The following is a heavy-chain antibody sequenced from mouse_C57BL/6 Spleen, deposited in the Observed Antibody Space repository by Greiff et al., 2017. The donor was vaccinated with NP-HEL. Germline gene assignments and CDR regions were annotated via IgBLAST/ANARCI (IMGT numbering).Heavy chain of an antibody. Sequence: QVQLKESGPGLVAPSQSLSISCTVSGFSLTSYGVDWVRQPPGKGLEWLGVICGGGSTNYNSALMSSLSISEDNSKSQVFIKMSSLQTDDTAMYYCANHGEVLGSMDYWGQGTSVTVSS. V-gene: IGHV2-9*01. CDR3: ANHGEVLGSMDY. D-gene: IGHD2-14*01. CDR1: GFSLTSYG. CDR2: ICGGGST. J-gene: IGHJ4*01.